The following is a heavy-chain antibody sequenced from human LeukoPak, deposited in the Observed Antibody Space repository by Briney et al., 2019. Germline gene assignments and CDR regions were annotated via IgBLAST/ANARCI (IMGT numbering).Heavy chain of an antibody. V-gene: IGHV1-69*13. Sequence: SVKVSCKASGGTFSSYAISWVRQAPGQGLEWMGGIIPIFGTANYAQKFQGRVTITADESTSTAYMELSSLRSEDTAVYYRARAGHSGYTHWFDPWGQGTLVTVSS. D-gene: IGHD5-12*01. CDR2: IIPIFGTA. CDR3: ARAGHSGYTHWFDP. CDR1: GGTFSSYA. J-gene: IGHJ5*02.